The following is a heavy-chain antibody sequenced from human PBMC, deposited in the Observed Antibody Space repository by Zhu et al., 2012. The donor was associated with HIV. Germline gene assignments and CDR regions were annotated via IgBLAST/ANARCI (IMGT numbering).Heavy chain of an antibody. Sequence: QVQLQESGPGQVRPSETLSLTCTVSGGSMRNYYWNWVRQPPGKGLQWIGYMYSSGSTNYNFSLKSRVAISLDMSKNEFSLNLSSVTTADTALIIMSTILRTGTEPRSFRYVPSGSGREGPVRFEP. CDR1: GGSMRNYY. CDR2: MYSSGST. J-gene: IGHJ5*02. D-gene: IGHD3-10*02. CDR3: STILRTGTEPRSFRYVPSGSGREGPVRFEP. V-gene: IGHV4-59*01.